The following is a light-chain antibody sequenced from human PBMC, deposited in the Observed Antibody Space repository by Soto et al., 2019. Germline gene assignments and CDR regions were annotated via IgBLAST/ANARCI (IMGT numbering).Light chain of an antibody. V-gene: IGKV1-5*01. J-gene: IGKJ4*01. CDR3: QQYNSYS. CDR1: QSISSW. Sequence: DGQISQSPSTLSASIGDRVTITCRASQSISSWLAWYQQKPGKAPKLLIYAASSLESGVPSRFSGSGSGTEFTLTISSLQPDDFATYYCQQYNSYSFGGGTKVDI. CDR2: AAS.